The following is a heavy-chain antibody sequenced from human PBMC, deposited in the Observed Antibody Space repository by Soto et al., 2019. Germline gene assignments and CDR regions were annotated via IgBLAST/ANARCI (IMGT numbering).Heavy chain of an antibody. V-gene: IGHV3-23*01. CDR2: ISGSGGST. J-gene: IGHJ5*02. Sequence: EVQLLESGGGLVQPGGSLRLSCAASGFTFSSYAMSWVRQAPGKGLEWVSAISGSGGSTYYADSVKGRFTISRDNSKNTLYLQMNSLRAEDTAVYYCAKGTTIFGVVPNWFDPWGQGTLVTVSS. CDR1: GFTFSSYA. CDR3: AKGTTIFGVVPNWFDP. D-gene: IGHD3-3*01.